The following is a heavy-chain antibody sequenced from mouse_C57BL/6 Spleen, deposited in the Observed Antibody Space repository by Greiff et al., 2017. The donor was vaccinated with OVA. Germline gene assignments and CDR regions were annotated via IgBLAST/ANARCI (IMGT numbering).Heavy chain of an antibody. J-gene: IGHJ3*01. Sequence: EVQLQESGPGLVKPSQSLSLTCSVTGYSITSGYYWNWIRQFPGNKLEWMGYISYDGSNNYNPSLKNRISITRDTSKNQFFLKLNSVTTEDTATYYCARSPITTVPAWFAYWGQGTLVTVSA. D-gene: IGHD1-1*01. CDR2: ISYDGSN. CDR1: GYSITSGYY. CDR3: ARSPITTVPAWFAY. V-gene: IGHV3-6*01.